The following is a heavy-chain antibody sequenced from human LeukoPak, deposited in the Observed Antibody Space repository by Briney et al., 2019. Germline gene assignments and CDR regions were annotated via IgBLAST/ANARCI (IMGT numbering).Heavy chain of an antibody. CDR2: IRYDGSNK. Sequence: GGSLRLSCAASGFTFSSYGMHWVRQAPGKGLEWVAFIRYDGSNKYYADSVKVRFTISRTNTKNTLYPQMNIRAPDDTAVDYCSVTYSSRRYYFDYWGQGTLVTVSS. CDR3: SVTYSSRRYYFDY. CDR1: GFTFSSYG. D-gene: IGHD6-19*01. J-gene: IGHJ4*02. V-gene: IGHV3-30*02.